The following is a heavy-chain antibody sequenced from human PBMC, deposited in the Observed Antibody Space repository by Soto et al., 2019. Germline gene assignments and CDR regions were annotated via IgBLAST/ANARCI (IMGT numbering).Heavy chain of an antibody. CDR1: GDSVSRNGVA. Sequence: QVQLRQSGPGLVKPSQTLSLTCAISGDSVSRNGVAWNWIRQSPSRGLEWLGRTYYRSKWSSDYAVSLKSRITINTDTSKSQVSLQLNSVTTEDTAVYYCVRGQQSAFDYWGQGTLVTVSS. V-gene: IGHV6-1*01. D-gene: IGHD6-13*01. CDR2: TYYRSKWSS. J-gene: IGHJ4*02. CDR3: VRGQQSAFDY.